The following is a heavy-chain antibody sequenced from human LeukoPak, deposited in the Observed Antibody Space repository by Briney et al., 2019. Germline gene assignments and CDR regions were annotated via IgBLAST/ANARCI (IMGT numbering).Heavy chain of an antibody. CDR1: GFTFSNSD. CDR2: ITTTRSYI. V-gene: IGHV3-21*01. CDR3: ARSGCPGGSCYLRYSWLDL. D-gene: IGHD2-15*01. Sequence: GGSLRLSCATAGFTFSNSDMNWVRQAPGKGLEWVSSITTTRSYIYYADSVRGRFTISRDNAKNSLYLHMDSLRAEDTAVYYCARSGCPGGSCYLRYSWLDLWGRGTLVTVSS. J-gene: IGHJ5*02.